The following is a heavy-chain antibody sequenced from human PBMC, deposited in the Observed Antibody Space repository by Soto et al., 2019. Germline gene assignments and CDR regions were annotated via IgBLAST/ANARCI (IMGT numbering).Heavy chain of an antibody. CDR2: INQSGNT. CDR1: GGSFSGYY. V-gene: IGHV4-34*01. CDR3: ARAFGDTAILSQYYLEY. D-gene: IGHD5-18*01. Sequence: SETLSLTCAVYGGSFSGYYWSWIRQPPGKGLEWIGEINQSGNTNYSPSLKSRVTISVDTSKNQFSLKLSSLCPADTALYYSARAFGDTAILSQYYLEYWGQGTLRAASS. J-gene: IGHJ4*02.